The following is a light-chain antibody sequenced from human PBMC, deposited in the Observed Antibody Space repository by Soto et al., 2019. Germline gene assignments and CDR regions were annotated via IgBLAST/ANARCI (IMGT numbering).Light chain of an antibody. CDR3: QQYNNWPPT. J-gene: IGKJ1*01. CDR1: QSVTNN. V-gene: IGKV3D-15*01. Sequence: EIVLTLSPASLSVSPGERATLSCRASQSVTNNQLAWFRQKPGQAPRLLIWGVSNRATGIPARFSGSGSGTEFTLTISSLQSEDFAVYYCQQYNNWPPTFGQGTRWIS. CDR2: GVS.